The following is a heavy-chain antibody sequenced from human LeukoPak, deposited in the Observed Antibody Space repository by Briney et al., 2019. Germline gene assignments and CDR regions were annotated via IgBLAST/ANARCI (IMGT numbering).Heavy chain of an antibody. D-gene: IGHD2-15*01. CDR1: GFTFSSYA. Sequence: PGGSLRLSCAASGFTFSSYAMHWVRQAPGKGLEWVAVIWYDGSNKYYADSVKGRFTISRDNSKNTLYLQMNSLRAEDTAVYYCARADTRYCSGGSCYVFDYWGQGTLVTVSS. CDR2: IWYDGSNK. CDR3: ARADTRYCSGGSCYVFDY. J-gene: IGHJ4*02. V-gene: IGHV3-33*08.